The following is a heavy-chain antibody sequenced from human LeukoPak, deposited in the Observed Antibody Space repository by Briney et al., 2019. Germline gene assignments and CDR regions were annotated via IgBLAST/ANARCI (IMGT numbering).Heavy chain of an antibody. J-gene: IGHJ4*02. V-gene: IGHV3-30*18. Sequence: GGSLRLSCAASGFTFNNYGMHWVRQAPGKGLEWVAVISYDGRNKHYPDSVKGRFTISRDISTDTLWLQMDSLRTEDTAVYCCAKGPLRGTAAAIDCWGQGTLVTVSS. CDR2: ISYDGRNK. D-gene: IGHD2-2*01. CDR3: AKGPLRGTAAAIDC. CDR1: GFTFNNYG.